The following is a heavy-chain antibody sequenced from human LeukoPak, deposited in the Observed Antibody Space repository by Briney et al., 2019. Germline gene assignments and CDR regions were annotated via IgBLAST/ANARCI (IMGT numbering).Heavy chain of an antibody. J-gene: IGHJ4*02. CDR3: AKDRPYSSGWDY. D-gene: IGHD6-19*01. CDR2: ISSSSIYI. V-gene: IGHV3-21*04. CDR1: GFTLSSHS. Sequence: GGSLRLSCAASGFTLSSHSMNWVRQAPGKGLEWVSSISSSSIYIYYADSVKGRFTTSRDNSKNTLYLQMKSLRAEDTAVYYCAKDRPYSSGWDYWGQGTLVTVSS.